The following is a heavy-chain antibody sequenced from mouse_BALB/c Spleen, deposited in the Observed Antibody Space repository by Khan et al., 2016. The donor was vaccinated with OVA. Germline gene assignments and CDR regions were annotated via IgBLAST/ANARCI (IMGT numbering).Heavy chain of an antibody. Sequence: QVQLQQPGAELVRPGVSVKISCKASGYTFTDYAMHWVKQRHAKSLEWIGVISTNYGDADYNQKFKGKASMTVDRSSSTVYMERARLTSEDSALYYCRRGGKFAYWGQGTLVTVAS. CDR2: ISTNYGDA. D-gene: IGHD1-1*02. CDR3: RRGGKFAY. V-gene: IGHV1S137*01. CDR1: GYTFTDYA. J-gene: IGHJ3*01.